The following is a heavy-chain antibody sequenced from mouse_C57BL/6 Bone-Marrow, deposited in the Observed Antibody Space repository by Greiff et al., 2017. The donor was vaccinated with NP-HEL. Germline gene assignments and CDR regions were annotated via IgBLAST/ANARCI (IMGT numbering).Heavy chain of an antibody. V-gene: IGHV1-26*01. CDR2: INPNNGGT. Sequence: EVQLQQSGPELVKPGASVKISCKASGYTFTDYYMNWVKQSHGKSLEWIGDINPNNGGTSYNQKFKGKATLTVDKSSSTAYMELRSLTSEDSAVYYCARWGDYDGAYWGQGTLVTVS. CDR1: GYTFTDYY. CDR3: ARWGDYDGAY. D-gene: IGHD2-4*01. J-gene: IGHJ3*01.